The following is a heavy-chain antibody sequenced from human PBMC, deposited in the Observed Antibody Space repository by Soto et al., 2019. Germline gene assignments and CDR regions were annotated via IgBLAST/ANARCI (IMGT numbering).Heavy chain of an antibody. Sequence: PSDTLSLTCTVSGGSISSYYWSWIRQPPGKGLEWIGYIYYSGSTNYNPSLKSRVTISVDTSKNQFSLKLSSVTAADTAVYYCAREGVLRFLEWTDTTDYGMDVWGQGTTVTVSS. CDR3: AREGVLRFLEWTDTTDYGMDV. CDR1: GGSISSYY. CDR2: IYYSGST. V-gene: IGHV4-59*01. J-gene: IGHJ6*02. D-gene: IGHD3-3*01.